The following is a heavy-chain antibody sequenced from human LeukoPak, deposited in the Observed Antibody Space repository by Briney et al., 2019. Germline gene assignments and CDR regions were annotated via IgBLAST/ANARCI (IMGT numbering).Heavy chain of an antibody. J-gene: IGHJ6*03. CDR1: GGSISSYY. D-gene: IGHD3-10*01. Sequence: PSETLSLTCTVSGGSISSYYWSWIRQPPGKGLEWIGYIYYSGSTNYNPSLKSRVTISVDTSKNQFSLKLSSVTAADTAVYYCARGYITMVRGVIKGYYYYMDVWGKGTTVTVSS. V-gene: IGHV4-59*01. CDR3: ARGYITMVRGVIKGYYYYMDV. CDR2: IYYSGST.